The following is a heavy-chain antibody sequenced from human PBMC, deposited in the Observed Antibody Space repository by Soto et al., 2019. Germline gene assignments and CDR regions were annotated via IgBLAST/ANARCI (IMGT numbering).Heavy chain of an antibody. CDR1: GGTFSSYA. D-gene: IGHD7-27*01. CDR3: ARDLLGYYYGMDV. V-gene: IGHV1-69*06. Sequence: SVKVSCKASGGTFSSYAISWVRQAPGQGLEWMGGIIPIFGTANYAQKFQGRVTITADKSTSTAYMELSSLRSEDTAVYYCARDLLGYYYGMDVWGQGTRVTVSS. J-gene: IGHJ6*02. CDR2: IIPIFGTA.